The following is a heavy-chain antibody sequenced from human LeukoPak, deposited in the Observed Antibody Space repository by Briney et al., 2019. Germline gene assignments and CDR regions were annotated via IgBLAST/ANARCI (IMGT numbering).Heavy chain of an antibody. D-gene: IGHD5-24*01. V-gene: IGHV3-23*01. J-gene: IGHJ4*02. CDR1: GFTFSSYG. CDR3: AKEIVEMATRRLGYYFDY. CDR2: ISGSGGST. Sequence: PGGSLRLSCAASGFTFSSYGMSWVRQAPGKGLEWVSAISGSGGSTYYADSVKGRFTISRDNSKNTLYLQMNSLRAEDTAVYYCAKEIVEMATRRLGYYFDYWGQGTLVTVSS.